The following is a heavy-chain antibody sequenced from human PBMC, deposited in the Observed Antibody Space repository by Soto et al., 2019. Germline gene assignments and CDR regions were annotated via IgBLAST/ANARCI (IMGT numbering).Heavy chain of an antibody. V-gene: IGHV1-18*01. CDR2: TSAYNGNT. D-gene: IGHD1-26*01. J-gene: IGHJ4*02. CDR1: GYTFTSYG. Sequence: QVQLVQSGAEVKKPGASVKVSCKASGYTFTSYGISWVRQAPGQGLEWMGWTSAYNGNTNYAQKLQGRVTMTTDTSTSTAYMELRSLRSDDTAVYYCARDRLVGGELLYPSDYWGQGTLVTVSS. CDR3: ARDRLVGGELLYPSDY.